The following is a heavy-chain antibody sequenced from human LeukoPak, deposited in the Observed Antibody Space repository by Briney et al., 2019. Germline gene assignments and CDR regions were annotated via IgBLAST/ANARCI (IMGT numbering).Heavy chain of an antibody. CDR1: GGSFSGYY. CDR2: ISGSGGST. Sequence: LSSETLSLTCAVYGGSFSGYYWSWIRQAPGKGLEWVSAISGSGGSTYYADSVKGRFTISRDNSKNTLYLQMNSLRAEDTAVYYCAKDLVLGTVSPFDYWGQGTLVTVSS. CDR3: AKDLVLGTVSPFDY. J-gene: IGHJ4*02. V-gene: IGHV3-23*01. D-gene: IGHD6-6*01.